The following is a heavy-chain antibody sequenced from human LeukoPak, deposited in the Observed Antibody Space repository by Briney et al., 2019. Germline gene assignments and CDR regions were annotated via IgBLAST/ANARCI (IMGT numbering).Heavy chain of an antibody. V-gene: IGHV1-2*06. CDR3: ARDLGAVAGYDY. J-gene: IGHJ4*02. Sequence: ASVKVSCKASGYTFTGYYMHWVRQAPGQGLEWMGRINPNSGGTNYAQKFQGRVTMTRDTSISTAYMELSRLRSDDTAVCYCARDLGAVAGYDYWGQGTLVTVSS. D-gene: IGHD6-19*01. CDR2: INPNSGGT. CDR1: GYTFTGYY.